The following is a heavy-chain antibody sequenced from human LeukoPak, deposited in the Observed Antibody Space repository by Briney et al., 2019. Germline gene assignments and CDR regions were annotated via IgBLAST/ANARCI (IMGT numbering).Heavy chain of an antibody. D-gene: IGHD2-2*01. Sequence: SETLSLTCTVSGYSISSGGYYWSWIRQHPGKGLEWIGYIYYSGSTNYNPSLKSRVTMSVDTSKNQFSLKLSSVTAADTAVYYCARDPIVVVPAATGDYWGQGTLVTVSS. CDR1: GYSISSGGYY. V-gene: IGHV4-61*08. CDR2: IYYSGST. CDR3: ARDPIVVVPAATGDY. J-gene: IGHJ4*02.